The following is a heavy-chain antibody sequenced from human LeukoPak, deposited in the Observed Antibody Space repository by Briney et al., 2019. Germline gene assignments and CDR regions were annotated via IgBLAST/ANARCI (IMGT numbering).Heavy chain of an antibody. CDR1: GGSISRYC. Sequence: PSETLSLTCTVSGGSISRYCWSWIRQPPGKGLEWIGYIYYSGSTNYNPSLKSRVTISVDTSKNQFSLKLSSVTAADTAVYYCARVWLDYGDCFDLWGRGTLVTVSS. D-gene: IGHD4-17*01. V-gene: IGHV4-59*12. CDR3: ARVWLDYGDCFDL. J-gene: IGHJ2*01. CDR2: IYYSGST.